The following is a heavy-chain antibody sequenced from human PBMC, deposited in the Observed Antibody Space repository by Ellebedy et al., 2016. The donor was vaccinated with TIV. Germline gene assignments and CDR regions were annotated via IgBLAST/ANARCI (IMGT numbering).Heavy chain of an antibody. J-gene: IGHJ3*02. CDR2: IDQNGVEK. D-gene: IGHD1-14*01. CDR1: GFTFSHYY. Sequence: PGGSLRLSCAASGFTFSHYYMPWVRQAPGKGLAWVANIDQNGVEKSYVDSVKGRFTISRDNAGNSLFLHMNSLRAEDTALYYCARETPNRAFDIWGQGAMVTVSS. V-gene: IGHV3-7*01. CDR3: ARETPNRAFDI.